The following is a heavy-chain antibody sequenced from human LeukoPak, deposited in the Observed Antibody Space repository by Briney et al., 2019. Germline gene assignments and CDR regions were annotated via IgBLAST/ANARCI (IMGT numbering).Heavy chain of an antibody. J-gene: IGHJ4*02. D-gene: IGHD1-14*01. Sequence: GGSLRLSCAASGFTFRDYGMHWVRQGPGKGLVWVSRINPDGSRTDYAESVKGRFTISRDNAKNTLSLEMNSLGDEDTAVYYCSRDFNGRNDFWGQGTLVTVSS. CDR3: SRDFNGRNDF. CDR2: INPDGSRT. V-gene: IGHV3-74*01. CDR1: GFTFRDYG.